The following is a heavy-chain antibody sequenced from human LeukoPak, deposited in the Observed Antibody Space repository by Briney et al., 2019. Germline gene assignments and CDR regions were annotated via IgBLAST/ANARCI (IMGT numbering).Heavy chain of an antibody. Sequence: GGPLRLSCAASGFTFSSYWMHWVRQAPGKGLVWVSRINSDGSSTSYADSVKGRFTISRDNAKNTLYLQMNSLRAEDTAVYYCARWRATRPDLDFDYWGQGTLVTVSS. V-gene: IGHV3-74*01. J-gene: IGHJ4*02. CDR1: GFTFSSYW. CDR2: INSDGSST. D-gene: IGHD2-15*01. CDR3: ARWRATRPDLDFDY.